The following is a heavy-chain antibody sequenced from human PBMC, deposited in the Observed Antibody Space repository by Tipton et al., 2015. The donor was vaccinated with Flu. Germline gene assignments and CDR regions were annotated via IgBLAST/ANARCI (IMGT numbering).Heavy chain of an antibody. Sequence: LRLSCSVSGGSISRSFYYWGWIRQPPGKGLEWIGSIYYSGSSYYNPSLKSRVTISVDTSKNQFSLKVISVTAADTAMYYCAREETRGSNWGNYFDCWGQGTLATVSS. CDR3: AREETRGSNWGNYFDC. CDR1: GGSISRSFYY. J-gene: IGHJ4*02. CDR2: IYYSGSS. V-gene: IGHV4-39*07. D-gene: IGHD7-27*01.